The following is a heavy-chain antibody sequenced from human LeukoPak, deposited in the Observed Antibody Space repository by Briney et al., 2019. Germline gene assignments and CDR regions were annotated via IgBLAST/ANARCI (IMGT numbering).Heavy chain of an antibody. V-gene: IGHV3-33*06. CDR1: GFTFSSYG. Sequence: AGGSLRLSCAASGFTFSSYGMHWVRQAPGKGLEWVAVIWYDGSNKYYADSVKGRFTISRDNSKNTLYLQMNSLRAEDTAVYYCAKDWSSGISGSYYFDYWGQGTLVTVSS. J-gene: IGHJ4*02. D-gene: IGHD3-10*01. CDR2: IWYDGSNK. CDR3: AKDWSSGISGSYYFDY.